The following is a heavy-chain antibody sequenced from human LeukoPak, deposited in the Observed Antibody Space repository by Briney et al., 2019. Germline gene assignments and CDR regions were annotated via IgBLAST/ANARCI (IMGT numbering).Heavy chain of an antibody. V-gene: IGHV3-7*01. CDR1: GFTFYTYW. D-gene: IGHD6-13*01. Sequence: GGSLRLSCAASGFTFYTYWMTWVRQAPGRGLEWVASIKEDGSEKYYVDSVRGRFTISRDNANNSLFLQMTSLRAEDSAVYYCATTSSTWSVLHYYYYMDVWGKGTTVTVSS. CDR2: IKEDGSEK. J-gene: IGHJ6*03. CDR3: ATTSSTWSVLHYYYYMDV.